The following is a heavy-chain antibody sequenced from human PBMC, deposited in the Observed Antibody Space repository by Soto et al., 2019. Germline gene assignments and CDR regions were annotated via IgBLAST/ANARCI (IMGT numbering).Heavy chain of an antibody. CDR3: ARAPRGIGRFLEWSPRFDP. D-gene: IGHD3-3*01. J-gene: IGHJ5*02. CDR2: IIPILGIA. V-gene: IGHV1-69*02. CDR1: GGSFSSYT. Sequence: SVKVSCKASGGSFSSYTISWVRQAPGQGLEWMGRIIPILGIANYAQKFQGRVTITADKSTSTAYMELSSLRSEDTAVYYCARAPRGIGRFLEWSPRFDPWGQGTLVTVSS.